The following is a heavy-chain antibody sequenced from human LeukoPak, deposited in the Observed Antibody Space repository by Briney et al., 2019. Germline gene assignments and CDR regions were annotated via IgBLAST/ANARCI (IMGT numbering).Heavy chain of an antibody. CDR3: ARDPKYFGWLPLLDY. V-gene: IGHV1-18*01. Sequence: GASVRVSCKASGYTFTSYGISWVRQAPGQGLEWMGWISAYTGNANFAQKLQGRVTMTTDTSTRTAYMELRRLRSDDTAVYYCARDPKYFGWLPLLDYWGQGTLVTVSS. CDR2: ISAYTGNA. J-gene: IGHJ4*02. D-gene: IGHD3-9*01. CDR1: GYTFTSYG.